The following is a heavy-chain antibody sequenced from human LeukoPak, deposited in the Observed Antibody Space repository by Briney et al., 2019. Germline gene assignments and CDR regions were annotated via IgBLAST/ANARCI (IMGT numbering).Heavy chain of an antibody. CDR2: IKEDGSEK. J-gene: IGHJ4*02. CDR1: GFSFSGYW. D-gene: IGHD2/OR15-2a*01. CDR3: ARGGSTDY. Sequence: GGSLRLSCAASGFSFSGYWMTWVRQAPGKGLEWVANIKEDGSEKYYADFVKGRFTISRDNAKNSLDLQMNSLRAEDTAVYYCARGGSTDYWGQGTLVTVPS. V-gene: IGHV3-7*03.